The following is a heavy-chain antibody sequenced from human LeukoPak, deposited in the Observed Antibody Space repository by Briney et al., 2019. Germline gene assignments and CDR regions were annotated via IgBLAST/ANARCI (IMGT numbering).Heavy chain of an antibody. CDR3: ARDSKPYEIDY. J-gene: IGHJ4*02. Sequence: GGSLRLSCAASGFTFSDHYMDWVRQAPGKGLEWVGRIRNKDNSYPTEYAASVKGRFIISRDDSKNSLSLQMNSLKTEDTAVYYCARDSKPYEIDYWGQGTLVTVSS. CDR2: IRNKDNSYPT. V-gene: IGHV3-72*01. D-gene: IGHD5-12*01. CDR1: GFTFSDHY.